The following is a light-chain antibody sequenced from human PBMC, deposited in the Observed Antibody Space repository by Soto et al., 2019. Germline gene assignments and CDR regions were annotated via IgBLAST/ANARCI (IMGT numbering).Light chain of an antibody. CDR3: QSYASSLSGSV. J-gene: IGLJ2*01. CDR2: GNS. CDR1: SSNIGAGYD. Sequence: QSVLTQPPSVSGAPGQRVTISCTGSSSNIGAGYDVHWYQQLPGTAPKLLIYGNSNRPSGVPDRFSGSKSGTSASLAITGLQAEDEADYYCQSYASSLSGSVFGGGTKLTVL. V-gene: IGLV1-40*01.